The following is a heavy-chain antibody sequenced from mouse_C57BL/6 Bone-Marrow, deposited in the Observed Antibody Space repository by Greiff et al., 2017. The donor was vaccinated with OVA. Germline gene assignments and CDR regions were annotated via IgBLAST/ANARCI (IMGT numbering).Heavy chain of an antibody. CDR3: TIYYGSSPYAMDY. J-gene: IGHJ4*01. CDR2: IRLKSDNYAT. CDR1: GFTFSNYW. D-gene: IGHD1-1*01. Sequence: EVKLVESGGGLVQPGGSMKLSCVASGFTFSNYWMNWVRQSPEKGLEWVAQIRLKSDNYATHYAESVKGRFTISRDDSKSSVYLQMNNLRAEDTGIYYCTIYYGSSPYAMDYWGQGTSVTVSS. V-gene: IGHV6-3*01.